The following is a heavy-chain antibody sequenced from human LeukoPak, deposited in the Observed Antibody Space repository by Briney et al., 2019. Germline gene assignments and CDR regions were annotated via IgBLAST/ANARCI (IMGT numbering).Heavy chain of an antibody. V-gene: IGHV3-23*01. CDR2: ISGSGGST. D-gene: IGHD3-10*01. J-gene: IGHJ4*02. CDR1: GFAFSSYA. Sequence: GGSLRLSCAASGFAFSSYAMSWVRQAPGKGLEWVSAISGSGGSTYYADSVKGRFTISRDNSKNTLYLQMNSLRAEDTAVYYCAKIDDGSGSYYNWDLDYWGQGTLVTVSS. CDR3: AKIDDGSGSYYNWDLDY.